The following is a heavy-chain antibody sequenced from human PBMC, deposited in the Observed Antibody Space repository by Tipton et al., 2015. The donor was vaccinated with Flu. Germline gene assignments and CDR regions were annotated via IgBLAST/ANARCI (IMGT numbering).Heavy chain of an antibody. CDR2: ICPGSP. J-gene: IGHJ5*01. Sequence: TLSLTCSVSGDSIGTGYYWGWVRQPPGKGLEWIGNICPGSPYYNPSLKSRVTLSVDRSKNQFSLRLTSVTAADTAVYFCARRDFSNYVSVPKNWFDSWGQGILVTVSS. CDR1: GDSIGTGYY. D-gene: IGHD4-11*01. V-gene: IGHV4-38-2*01. CDR3: ARRDFSNYVSVPKNWFDS.